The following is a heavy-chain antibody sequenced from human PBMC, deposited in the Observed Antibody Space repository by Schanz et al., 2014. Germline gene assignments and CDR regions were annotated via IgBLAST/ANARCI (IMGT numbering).Heavy chain of an antibody. Sequence: EVLLVESGGGLVQPGGSLRLSCAASGFTFNSYAMTWVRQAPGKGLEWVSSISHSGGSKYYADSVKGRFTISRDNSKNTLYLQMNTLRAEDTAVYYCARDRGYCSGGSCLTFDYWGQGTLVTVSS. D-gene: IGHD2-15*01. CDR3: ARDRGYCSGGSCLTFDY. CDR2: ISHSGGSK. V-gene: IGHV3-23*04. CDR1: GFTFNSYA. J-gene: IGHJ4*02.